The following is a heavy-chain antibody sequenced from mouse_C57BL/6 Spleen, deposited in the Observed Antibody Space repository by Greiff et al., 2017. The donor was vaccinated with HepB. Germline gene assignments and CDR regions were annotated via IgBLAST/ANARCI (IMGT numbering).Heavy chain of an antibody. CDR1: GFTFSDYG. D-gene: IGHD1-1*02. CDR3: ARNYVPPFAY. CDR2: ISSGSSTI. Sequence: EVKLMESGGGLVKPGGSLKLSCAASGFTFSDYGMHWVRQAPEKGLEWVAYISSGSSTIYYADTVKGRFTISRDNAKNTLFLQMTSLRSEDTAMYYCARNYVPPFAYWGQGTLVTVSA. J-gene: IGHJ3*01. V-gene: IGHV5-17*01.